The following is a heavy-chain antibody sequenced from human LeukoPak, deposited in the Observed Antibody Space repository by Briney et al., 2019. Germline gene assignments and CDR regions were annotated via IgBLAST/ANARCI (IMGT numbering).Heavy chain of an antibody. Sequence: GGSLRLSCAASGFTFSSYSMNWVRQAPGKGLEWVSSISSSSSYIYYADSVKGRFTISRDNAQNSLYLQMNSLRAEDTAAYYCARVPHGSGYSSSWYPRWFDPWGQGTLVTVSS. CDR3: ARVPHGSGYSSSWYPRWFDP. V-gene: IGHV3-21*01. CDR1: GFTFSSYS. CDR2: ISSSSSYI. J-gene: IGHJ5*02. D-gene: IGHD6-13*01.